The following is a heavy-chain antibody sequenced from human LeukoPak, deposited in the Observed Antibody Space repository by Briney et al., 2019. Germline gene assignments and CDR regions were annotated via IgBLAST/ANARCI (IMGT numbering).Heavy chain of an antibody. J-gene: IGHJ4*02. D-gene: IGHD3-10*02. CDR1: GFTFSSYE. CDR3: ARDHYYVPDY. CDR2: IHSDGIGT. Sequence: PGGSLRLSRAASGFTFSSYEMNWVRQAPGKGLVWVSRIHSDGIGTTYADSVKGRLTISRDNSKNTLDLQMNNLRAEDTAVYYCARDHYYVPDYWGQGTLVTVSS. V-gene: IGHV3-74*03.